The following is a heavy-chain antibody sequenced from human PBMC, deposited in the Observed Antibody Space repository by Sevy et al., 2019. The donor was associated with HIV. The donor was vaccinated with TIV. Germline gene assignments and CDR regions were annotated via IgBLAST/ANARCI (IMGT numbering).Heavy chain of an antibody. D-gene: IGHD2-21*02. CDR2: TSHDGKYN. CDR3: ARLFSCGGDCYYLDY. CDR1: GFTFSSYD. Sequence: ALRLSCAGSGFTFSSYDMHWVRQAPGKGLEWVAVTSHDGKYNNYADSVKVRFTISRDNFKNTLYLQMNSLRVEDTAVYFCARLFSCGGDCYYLDYWGQGALVTVSS. V-gene: IGHV3-30*04. J-gene: IGHJ4*02.